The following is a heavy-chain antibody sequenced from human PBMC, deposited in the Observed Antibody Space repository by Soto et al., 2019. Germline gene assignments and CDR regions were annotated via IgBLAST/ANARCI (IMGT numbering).Heavy chain of an antibody. D-gene: IGHD3-22*01. J-gene: IGHJ4*02. CDR2: IYYSGST. CDR1: GGSVSSGSYY. Sequence: QVQLQESGPGLVKPSETLSLTCTVSGGSVSSGSYYWSWIRQPPGKGLEWIGYIYYSGSTNYNPSLKSRVTISVDTSKNQFSLKLSSVTAADTAVYYCARARDYYYDSSGYNYFDYWGQGTLVTVSS. CDR3: ARARDYYYDSSGYNYFDY. V-gene: IGHV4-61*01.